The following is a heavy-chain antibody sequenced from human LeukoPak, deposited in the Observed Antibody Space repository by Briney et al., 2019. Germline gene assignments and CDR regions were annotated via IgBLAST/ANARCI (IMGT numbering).Heavy chain of an antibody. D-gene: IGHD3-16*01. Sequence: GGSLRLSCAASGIIFSDYWTSWVRQAPGKGLEWVANIKHDSSEKYYVDSVKGRFTISRDNAKNSLYLQMNSLRAEDTAVYYCVNDLARRGGYWGQGTLVTVSA. CDR3: VNDLARRGGY. V-gene: IGHV3-7*01. CDR2: IKHDSSEK. J-gene: IGHJ4*02. CDR1: GIIFSDYW.